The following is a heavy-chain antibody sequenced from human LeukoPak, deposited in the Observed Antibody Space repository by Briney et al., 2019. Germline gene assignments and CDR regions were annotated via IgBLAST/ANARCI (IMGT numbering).Heavy chain of an antibody. CDR1: GFTVSGDY. J-gene: IGHJ4*02. CDR3: ARDPVEWELLLNY. D-gene: IGHD1-26*01. V-gene: IGHV3-7*01. Sequence: GGSLRLSCVVSGFTVSGDYISWVRQAPGKRLEWVANMNIDGSEKYYADSAKGRFTISRDNARNSVYLQMNSLRVEDTAVYYCARDPVEWELLLNYWGQGTLVTVSS. CDR2: MNIDGSEK.